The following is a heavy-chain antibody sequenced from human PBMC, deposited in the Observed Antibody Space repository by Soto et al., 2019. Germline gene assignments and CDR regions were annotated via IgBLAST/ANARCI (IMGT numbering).Heavy chain of an antibody. CDR3: ARESYCSGGSCYPGFDP. J-gene: IGHJ5*02. Sequence: QVQLVQSGAEVKKPGSSVKVSCKASGGTFSSYAISWVRQAPGQGLEWMGGIIPIFGTANYAQKFQGRVTITADESTSTAYMELSSLGSEDTAVYYCARESYCSGGSCYPGFDPWGQGTLVTVSS. CDR2: IIPIFGTA. CDR1: GGTFSSYA. V-gene: IGHV1-69*01. D-gene: IGHD2-15*01.